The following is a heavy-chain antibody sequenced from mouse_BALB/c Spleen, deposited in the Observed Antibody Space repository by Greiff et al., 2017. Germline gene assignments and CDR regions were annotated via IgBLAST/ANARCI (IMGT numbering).Heavy chain of an antibody. J-gene: IGHJ1*01. CDR2: ISSGGST. CDR3: ARPYYGSSYDWYFDV. D-gene: IGHD1-1*01. CDR1: GFTFSSYA. Sequence: EVQVVESGGGLVKPGGSLKLSCAASGFTFSSYAMSWVRQTPEKRLEWVASISSGGSTYYPDSVKGRFTISRDNARNILYLQMSSLRSEDTAMYYCARPYYGSSYDWYFDVWGAGTTVTVSS. V-gene: IGHV5-6-5*01.